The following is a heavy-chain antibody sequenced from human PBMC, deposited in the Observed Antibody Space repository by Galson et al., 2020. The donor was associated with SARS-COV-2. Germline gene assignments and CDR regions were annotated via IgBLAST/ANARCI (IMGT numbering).Heavy chain of an antibody. CDR1: GFKFDDYA. J-gene: IGHJ5*01. CDR2: INWNSDNL. Sequence: GGSPRLSCAASGFKFDDYAMHWVRQVPGKGLEWVSGINWNSDNLGYGDSVAGRFTISRDNAKNSLYLQMDSLRVEDTALYYCAKVHSGQLSLEAWFESWGQGTLVTVST. CDR3: AKVHSGQLSLEAWFES. V-gene: IGHV3-9*01. D-gene: IGHD3-16*02.